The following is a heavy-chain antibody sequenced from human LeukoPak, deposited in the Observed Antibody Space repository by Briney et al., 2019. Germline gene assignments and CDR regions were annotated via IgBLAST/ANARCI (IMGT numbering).Heavy chain of an antibody. J-gene: IGHJ4*02. D-gene: IGHD2-15*01. Sequence: SPTPSLTCAISGDSVSSNSVAWNWIRQSPSRGLEWLGRTFYRSQWYNDFAISVKGRISINPDTSKNQFSLQVNSVTPEDTAVYYCARDSYCSAYSCIFDYWGQGNLVTVSS. CDR3: ARDSYCSAYSCIFDY. CDR1: GDSVSSNSVA. V-gene: IGHV6-1*01. CDR2: TFYRSQWYN.